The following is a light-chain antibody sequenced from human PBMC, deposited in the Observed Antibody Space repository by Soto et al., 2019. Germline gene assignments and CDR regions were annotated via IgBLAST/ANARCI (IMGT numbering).Light chain of an antibody. CDR3: QHLHSFPHVT. CDR1: RDISDS. Sequence: IQLTQSPSSLSASIGDRVTITCRASRDISDSLAWYQQEPGKAPKLLIFAASSLQIGVPSRFSSSRSGTIFPHTISSLQPEGFPTYHGQHLHSFPHVTFGPGTKVEIK. V-gene: IGKV1-9*01. CDR2: AAS. J-gene: IGKJ3*01.